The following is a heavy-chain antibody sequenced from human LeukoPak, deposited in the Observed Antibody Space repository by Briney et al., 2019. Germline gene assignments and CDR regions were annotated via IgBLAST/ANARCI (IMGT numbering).Heavy chain of an antibody. V-gene: IGHV4-34*01. D-gene: IGHD3-22*01. Sequence: SETLSLTYAVYGGSFSRYYRSWIRQPPGKGLEWIGEINHSGSTNYNPSLKSRVTISVDTSKNQFSLKLSSVTAADTAVYYCARPYRPYDSSGYYYGFDYWGQGTLVTVSS. J-gene: IGHJ4*02. CDR3: ARPYRPYDSSGYYYGFDY. CDR2: INHSGST. CDR1: GGSFSRYY.